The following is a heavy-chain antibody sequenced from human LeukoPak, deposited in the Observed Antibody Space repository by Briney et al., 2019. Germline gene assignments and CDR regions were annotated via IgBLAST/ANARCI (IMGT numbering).Heavy chain of an antibody. CDR3: ARVLDYDSSGYYYYYYYYYMDV. CDR1: GGSISSHY. V-gene: IGHV4-59*11. CDR2: IYYSGST. Sequence: KSSETLSLTCTVSGGSISSHYWSWIRQPPGKGLEWIGYIYYSGSTNYNPSLKSRVTISVDTSKNQFSLKLSSVTAADTAVYYCARVLDYDSSGYYYYYYYYYMDVWGKGTTVIVSS. D-gene: IGHD3-22*01. J-gene: IGHJ6*03.